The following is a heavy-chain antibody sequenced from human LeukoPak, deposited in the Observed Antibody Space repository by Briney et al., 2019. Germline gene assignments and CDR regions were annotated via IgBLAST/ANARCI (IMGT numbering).Heavy chain of an antibody. J-gene: IGHJ6*03. V-gene: IGHV4-34*01. CDR1: GGSFSGYY. CDR3: ARHEDYYYYLDV. CDR2: INHSGST. Sequence: PSETLSLTCAVYGGSFSGYYWSWIRQPPGKGLEWIGEINHSGSTNYNPSLKSRVTISVDTSEKQFSLKLSSVTAADTAVYYCARHEDYYYYLDVWGKGTTVTISS.